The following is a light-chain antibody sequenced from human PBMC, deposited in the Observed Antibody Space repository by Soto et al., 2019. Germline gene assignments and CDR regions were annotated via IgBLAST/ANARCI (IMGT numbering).Light chain of an antibody. V-gene: IGLV2-14*01. J-gene: IGLJ2*01. Sequence: QSALTQPASVSGSPGQSITISCTGASSDIGSSNYVSWYQQHPGKAPKLLIYDVTKWPSGISNRFSGSKSGNTASLTISGLQAEDEADYYCSSYTSTGTLVFGGGTKLTVL. CDR3: SSYTSTGTLV. CDR1: SSDIGSSNY. CDR2: DVT.